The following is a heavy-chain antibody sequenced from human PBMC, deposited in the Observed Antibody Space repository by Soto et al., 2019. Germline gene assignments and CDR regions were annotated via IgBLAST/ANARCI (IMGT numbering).Heavy chain of an antibody. CDR1: GFTFSSYG. CDR3: ARRGAVAGLHS. CDR2: INSDGSST. D-gene: IGHD6-19*01. Sequence: EVQLVESGGGLVQPGGSLRVSCAASGFTFSSYGMHWVRQAPGKGLVWVSRINSDGSSTSYADSVKGRFTISRDNAKNTVYMQMNSLRAGDTAIYYCARRGAVAGLHSWGQGTLVTVSS. J-gene: IGHJ4*02. V-gene: IGHV3-74*01.